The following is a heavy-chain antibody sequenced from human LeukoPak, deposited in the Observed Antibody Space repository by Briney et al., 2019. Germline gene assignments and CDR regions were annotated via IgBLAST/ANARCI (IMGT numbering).Heavy chain of an antibody. Sequence: SETLSLTCIVSGGSISSISSNNYHWGWIRQPPGKGLEWIGSIYYSGSTYYNPSLKSRVTISVDTSKNQFSLKLSSVTAADTAVYYCFHDFGDFRTDLWGQGTLVTVSS. J-gene: IGHJ5*02. D-gene: IGHD4-17*01. V-gene: IGHV4-39*01. CDR2: IYYSGST. CDR3: FHDFGDFRTDL. CDR1: GGSISSISSNNYH.